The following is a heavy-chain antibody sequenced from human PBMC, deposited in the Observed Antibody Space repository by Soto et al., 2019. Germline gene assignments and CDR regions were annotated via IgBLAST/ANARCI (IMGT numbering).Heavy chain of an antibody. Sequence: GGSLRLSCAASGFTFRSYDMHWFRQATGKGLEWVSGIGTAGDTYYQGSVKGRFTISRENAKNSLYLQMNNLRAGDTALYYCGGVGLETGGSYSNWAFWGKGTTVT. D-gene: IGHD2-21*01. CDR2: IGTAGDT. J-gene: IGHJ6*03. V-gene: IGHV3-13*01. CDR3: GGVGLETGGSYSNWAF. CDR1: GFTFRSYD.